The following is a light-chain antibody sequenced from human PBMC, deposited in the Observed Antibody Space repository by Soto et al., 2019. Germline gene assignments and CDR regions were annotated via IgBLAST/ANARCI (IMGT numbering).Light chain of an antibody. CDR3: CSYTSISTFV. J-gene: IGLJ1*01. CDR2: EVS. CDR1: SSDVGANNY. V-gene: IGLV2-14*01. Sequence: QSVVTHPASVSASPGHSITISCTGTSSDVGANNYVSWYQRHPGKAPKLMIYEVSNRPSGVSTRFSGSKSGNTASLTISGLQAEDEADYFCCSYTSISTFVFGTGTKVTVL.